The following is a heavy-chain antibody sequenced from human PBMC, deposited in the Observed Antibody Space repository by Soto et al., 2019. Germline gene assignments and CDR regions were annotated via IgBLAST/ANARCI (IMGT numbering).Heavy chain of an antibody. J-gene: IGHJ3*02. Sequence: GGSLRLSCAASGVTFSSYAMSWVRQAPGKGLEWVSAISGSGGSTYYADSVKGRFTISRDNSKNTLYLQMNSLRAEDTAVYYCAKLGPPRDYDYVWGSYHFPDAFDIWGQGTMVTVSS. D-gene: IGHD3-16*02. CDR1: GVTFSSYA. CDR2: ISGSGGST. CDR3: AKLGPPRDYDYVWGSYHFPDAFDI. V-gene: IGHV3-23*01.